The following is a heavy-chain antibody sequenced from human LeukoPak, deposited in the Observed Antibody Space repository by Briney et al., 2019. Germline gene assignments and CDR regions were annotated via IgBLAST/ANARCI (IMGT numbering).Heavy chain of an antibody. CDR2: IRYDGSNK. D-gene: IGHD3-10*01. CDR1: GFTFSIYD. J-gene: IGHJ5*02. V-gene: IGHV3-30*02. CDR3: ARAKRLLWFGENWFDP. Sequence: GGSLRLSCAASGFTFSIYDMHWVRQAPGKGLEWVAFIRYDGSNKYYADSVKGRFTISRDNAKNSLYLQMNSLRAEDTAVYYCARAKRLLWFGENWFDPWGQGTLVTVSS.